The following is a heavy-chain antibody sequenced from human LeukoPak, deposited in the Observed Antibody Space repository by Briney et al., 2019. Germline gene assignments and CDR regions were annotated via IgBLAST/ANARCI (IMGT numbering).Heavy chain of an antibody. J-gene: IGHJ4*02. CDR1: GGSISSSSYY. D-gene: IGHD2-2*01. CDR3: ASPGLPAATPVYYFDY. CDR2: IYYSGST. V-gene: IGHV4-39*01. Sequence: SETLSLTCTVSGGSISSSSYYWGWIRQPPGRGREWIGSIYYSGSTYYNPSLKSRVTISVDTSKNQFSLKLSSVTAADTAVYYCASPGLPAATPVYYFDYWGQGTLVTVSS.